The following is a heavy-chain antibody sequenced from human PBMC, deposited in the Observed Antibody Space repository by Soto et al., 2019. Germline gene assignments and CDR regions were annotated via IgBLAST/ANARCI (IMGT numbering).Heavy chain of an antibody. J-gene: IGHJ6*02. CDR3: ARVTGGSYLTIGNYYYYGMDV. Sequence: SETLSLTCTVSGGSISIYYWSWIRHPPGKGLEWIGYIYYSGSTNYNPSLKSRVTISVDTSKNQFSLKLSSVTAADTAVYYCARVTGGSYLTIGNYYYYGMDVWGQGTTVTVSS. D-gene: IGHD1-26*01. CDR2: IYYSGST. CDR1: GGSISIYY. V-gene: IGHV4-59*01.